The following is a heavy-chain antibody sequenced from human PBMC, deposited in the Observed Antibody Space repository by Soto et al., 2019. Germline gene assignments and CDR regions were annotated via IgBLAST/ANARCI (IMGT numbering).Heavy chain of an antibody. Sequence: GGSLRLSCAASGFAFGDYYMSWIRQAPGKGLEWVSYISSSGSTIYYADSVKGRFTISRDNAKNSLYLQMNSLRAEDTAVYYCASDDWNDFGESGYDAFDIWGQGTMVTVSS. CDR3: ASDDWNDFGESGYDAFDI. V-gene: IGHV3-11*01. CDR2: ISSSGSTI. D-gene: IGHD1-1*01. J-gene: IGHJ3*02. CDR1: GFAFGDYY.